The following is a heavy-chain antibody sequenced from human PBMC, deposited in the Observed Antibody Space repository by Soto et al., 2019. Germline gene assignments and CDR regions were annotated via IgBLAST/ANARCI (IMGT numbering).Heavy chain of an antibody. CDR2: IIPIFGTA. Sequence: ASVKVSCKDSGGTFSSYAISWVRQAPGQGLEWMGGIIPIFGTANYAQKFQGRVTITADESTSTAYMELSSLRSEDTAVYYCARGGLEELRDAFDIWGQGTMVTVSS. D-gene: IGHD1-7*01. V-gene: IGHV1-69*13. J-gene: IGHJ3*02. CDR1: GGTFSSYA. CDR3: ARGGLEELRDAFDI.